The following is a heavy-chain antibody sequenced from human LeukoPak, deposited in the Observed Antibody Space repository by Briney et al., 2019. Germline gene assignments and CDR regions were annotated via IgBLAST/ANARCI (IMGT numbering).Heavy chain of an antibody. CDR1: GGSISSRPYY. CDR3: ARAEGYGGELDS. Sequence: PSETLSLACTVSGGSISSRPYYWGWVRQPPGKGLEWIGSIYYSGSTYYNPSLKSRVTISVDTSKNQFSLKLSSVTAADTAVYYCARAEGYGGELDSWGQGTLVTVSS. J-gene: IGHJ4*02. CDR2: IYYSGST. V-gene: IGHV4-39*07. D-gene: IGHD4-23*01.